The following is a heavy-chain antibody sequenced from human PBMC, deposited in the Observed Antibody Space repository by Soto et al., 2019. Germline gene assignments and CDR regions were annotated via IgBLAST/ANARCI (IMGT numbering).Heavy chain of an antibody. CDR3: ATYREPYCSGGSCYGDYFDY. J-gene: IGHJ4*02. V-gene: IGHV1-24*01. CDR1: GYTLTELS. Sequence: VQLVQSGAEVKKPGASVKVSCKVSGYTLTELSMHWVRQAPGKGLEWMGGFDPEDGETIYAQKFQGRVTMTEDTSTDTAYMELSSMRSEDTAVYYCATYREPYCSGGSCYGDYFDYWGQGTLVTVSS. CDR2: FDPEDGET. D-gene: IGHD2-15*01.